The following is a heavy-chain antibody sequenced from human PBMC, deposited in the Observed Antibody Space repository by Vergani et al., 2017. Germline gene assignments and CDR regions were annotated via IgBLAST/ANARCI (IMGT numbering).Heavy chain of an antibody. J-gene: IGHJ4*02. D-gene: IGHD4/OR15-4a*01. CDR2: ISSSSSYI. CDR3: ARDRPVAKGTIFDD. V-gene: IGHV3-21*01. Sequence: EVQLVESGGGLVKPGGSLRLSCAASGFTFSSYSMNWVRQAPGKGLEWVSSISSSSSYIYYADSVKGRFTISRDNAKNSLYLQMNSLRAEDTAVYYCARDRPVAKGTIFDDWGQGTLVTVSS. CDR1: GFTFSSYS.